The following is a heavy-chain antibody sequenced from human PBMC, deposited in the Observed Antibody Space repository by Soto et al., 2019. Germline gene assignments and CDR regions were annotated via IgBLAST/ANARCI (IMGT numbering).Heavy chain of an antibody. CDR3: SRQASDFWSGKPQYYMDV. V-gene: IGHV3-73*01. D-gene: IGHD3-3*01. CDR1: GFTFSGSA. J-gene: IGHJ6*03. Sequence: EVQLVESGGGLVQPGGSLKLSCAASGFTFSGSAMHWVRQASGKGLEWVGRIRSKPNNYATAYGASVKGRFTISRDDSKNTAYLQMNSVNTEDTGVYYCSRQASDFWSGKPQYYMDVWGKGTTVTVSS. CDR2: IRSKPNNYAT.